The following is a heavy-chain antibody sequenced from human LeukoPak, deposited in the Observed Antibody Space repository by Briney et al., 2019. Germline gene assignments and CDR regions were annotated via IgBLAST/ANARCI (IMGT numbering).Heavy chain of an antibody. Sequence: SETLSLTCTVSGGSISSGDYYWSWIRQPPGKGLEWIGYIYYSGSTYYNPSLKSRVTISVDTSKNQFSLKLSSVTAADTAVYYCARSPVRGASFYDILTGYYTLESIWFDPWGQGTLVTVSS. V-gene: IGHV4-30-4*01. CDR1: GGSISSGDYY. D-gene: IGHD3-9*01. CDR3: ARSPVRGASFYDILTGYYTLESIWFDP. CDR2: IYYSGST. J-gene: IGHJ5*02.